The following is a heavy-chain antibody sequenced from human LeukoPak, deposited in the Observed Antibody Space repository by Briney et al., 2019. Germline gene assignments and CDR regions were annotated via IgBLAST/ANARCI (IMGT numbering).Heavy chain of an antibody. CDR1: GFTFSSYA. CDR3: ARASGLDY. Sequence: GGSLRLSCTASGFTFSSYAMTWVRQAPGKGLEWVSYISSSGSSTYYADSVKGRFTISRDNAKNSLYLQMSSLRAEDTAVYYCARASGLDYWGQGTLVTVSS. D-gene: IGHD3/OR15-3a*01. V-gene: IGHV3-48*03. CDR2: ISSSGSST. J-gene: IGHJ4*02.